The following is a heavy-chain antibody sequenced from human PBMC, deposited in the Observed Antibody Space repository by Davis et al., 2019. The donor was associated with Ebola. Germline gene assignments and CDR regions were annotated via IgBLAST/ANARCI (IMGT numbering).Heavy chain of an antibody. CDR1: GGSFSGYY. CDR3: AREPVFGVVQYYYYGMDV. Sequence: SETLSLTCTVYGGSFSGYYWSWIRQPPGKGLEWIGEINHRGSTNYNPSLKSRVTISVDTSKNQFSLKLSSVTAADTAVYYCAREPVFGVVQYYYYGMDVWGQGTTVTVSS. CDR2: INHRGST. D-gene: IGHD3-3*01. J-gene: IGHJ6*02. V-gene: IGHV4-34*01.